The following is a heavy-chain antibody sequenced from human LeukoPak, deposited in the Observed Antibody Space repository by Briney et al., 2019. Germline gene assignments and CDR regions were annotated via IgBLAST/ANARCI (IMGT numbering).Heavy chain of an antibody. V-gene: IGHV5-51*01. D-gene: IGHD2-15*01. J-gene: IGHJ6*02. CDR2: SFPIDSET. CDR1: GYSFSSDW. Sequence: GESLKISCKASGYSFSSDWIAWGRQMPGKGLGWMGISFPIDSETTYSPSFQGQVTISADKSISTSYLQWSSLRASDTAMYYCTRGCSGGSCSRDAMDVWGQGTMVTVSS. CDR3: TRGCSGGSCSRDAMDV.